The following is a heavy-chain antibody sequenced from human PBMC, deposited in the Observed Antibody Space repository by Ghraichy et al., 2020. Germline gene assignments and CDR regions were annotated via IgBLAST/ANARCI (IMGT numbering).Heavy chain of an antibody. Sequence: GESLNISCAASGFTFSSYAMSWVRRAPGKGLEWVSAISGSGGSTYYADSVKGRFTISRDNSKNTLYLQMNSLRAEDTAVYYCAKDLQLVGEFDYWGQGTLVTVSS. D-gene: IGHD3-16*01. CDR3: AKDLQLVGEFDY. CDR2: ISGSGGST. CDR1: GFTFSSYA. J-gene: IGHJ4*02. V-gene: IGHV3-23*01.